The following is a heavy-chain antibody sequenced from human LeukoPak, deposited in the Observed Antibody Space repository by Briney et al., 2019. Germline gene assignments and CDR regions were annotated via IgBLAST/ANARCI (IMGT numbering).Heavy chain of an antibody. J-gene: IGHJ4*02. Sequence: GGSLRLSCAASGFTFSCCAMSWVRQAPGKGLEWVPAISGSGGSTYYADSVKGRFTISRDNSKNTLYLQMNTLRAEDTAVYYCAKDSHYYGSGSYPYFDYWGQGTLVTVSS. D-gene: IGHD3-10*01. CDR2: ISGSGGST. CDR1: GFTFSCCA. CDR3: AKDSHYYGSGSYPYFDY. V-gene: IGHV3-23*01.